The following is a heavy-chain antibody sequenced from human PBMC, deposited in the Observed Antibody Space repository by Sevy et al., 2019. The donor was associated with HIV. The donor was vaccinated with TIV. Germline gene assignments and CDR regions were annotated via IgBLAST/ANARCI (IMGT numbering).Heavy chain of an antibody. CDR1: GFTFSDYW. CDR2: IKQDGSDK. J-gene: IGHJ4*02. CDR3: ARGVTTVTPFDY. V-gene: IGHV3-7*01. D-gene: IGHD4-17*01. Sequence: GGSLGLSCTASGFTFSDYWMSWVRQAPGKGLEWVANIKQDGSDKHYVDSVKGRFTISRDNAKNSLYLQMNSLRAGDTAVYYCARGVTTVTPFDYWGQGTLVTVSS.